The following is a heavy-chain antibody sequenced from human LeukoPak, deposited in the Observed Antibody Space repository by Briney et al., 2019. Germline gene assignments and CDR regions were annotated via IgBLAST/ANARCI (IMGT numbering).Heavy chain of an antibody. Sequence: PSETLSLTCAVSGGSTSSGGYSWSWIRQPPGKGLEWIGYIYHSGGTYYNPSLKSRVTISVDRSKNQFSPKLSSVTAADTAVYYCARSFDGSGSYYNWFDPWGQGTLVTVSS. CDR1: GGSTSSGGYS. V-gene: IGHV4-30-2*01. J-gene: IGHJ5*02. D-gene: IGHD3-10*01. CDR2: IYHSGGT. CDR3: ARSFDGSGSYYNWFDP.